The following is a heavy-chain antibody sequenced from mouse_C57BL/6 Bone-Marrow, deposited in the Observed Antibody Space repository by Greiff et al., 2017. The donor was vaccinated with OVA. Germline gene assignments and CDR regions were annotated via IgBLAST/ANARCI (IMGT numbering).Heavy chain of an antibody. CDR2: ISYDGSN. J-gene: IGHJ1*03. Sequence: VQLQQSGPGLVKPSQSLSLTCSVTGYSITSGYYWNWIRQFPGNKLEWMGYISYDGSNNYNPSLKNRISITRDTSKNQFFLKLNSVTTEDTATYYCAKWLTFYWYFDVWGTGTTVTVSS. CDR3: AKWLTFYWYFDV. V-gene: IGHV3-6*01. CDR1: GYSITSGYY. D-gene: IGHD2-2*01.